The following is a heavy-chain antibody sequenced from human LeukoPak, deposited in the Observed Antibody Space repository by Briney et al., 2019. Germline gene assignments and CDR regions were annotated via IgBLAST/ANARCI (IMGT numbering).Heavy chain of an antibody. CDR3: ARGYYYFDY. Sequence: SETLSLTCTVSGGSISSSSYYWGWVRQPPGKGLEWIGSIYYSGSTYYNPSLKSRVTISVDTSKNQFSLKLSSVTAADTAVYYCARGYYYFDYWGQGTQVTVSS. V-gene: IGHV4-39*01. J-gene: IGHJ4*02. CDR1: GGSISSSSYY. CDR2: IYYSGST. D-gene: IGHD3-22*01.